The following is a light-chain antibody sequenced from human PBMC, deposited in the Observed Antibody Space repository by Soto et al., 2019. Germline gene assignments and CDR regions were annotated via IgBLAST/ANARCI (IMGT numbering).Light chain of an antibody. CDR3: QQSYKTPLT. V-gene: IGKV1-39*01. J-gene: IGKJ4*01. CDR1: QTISIF. Sequence: DLQMTQSPSTLSASVGDRVTITCRASQTISIFLNWYQHKPGKPPTLLIYTASSLQSGVPSRFSGSGSGTDFTLTISSLQPEDFATYYCQQSYKTPLTFGGGTKVDIK. CDR2: TAS.